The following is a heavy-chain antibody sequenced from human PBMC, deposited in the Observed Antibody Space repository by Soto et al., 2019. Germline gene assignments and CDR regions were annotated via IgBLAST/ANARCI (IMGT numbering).Heavy chain of an antibody. CDR1: GFIFDDYA. CDR2: ITWNSGRI. Sequence: GGSLRLSCAASGFIFDDYAMHWVRQAPGKGLEWVSGITWNSGRIGYADSVKGRFTISRDNAKNSLYLEMNSLRGEDTALYYCAKGRVIQIWQSFDYWGQGALVTVSS. CDR3: AKGRVIQIWQSFDY. J-gene: IGHJ4*02. V-gene: IGHV3-9*01. D-gene: IGHD5-18*01.